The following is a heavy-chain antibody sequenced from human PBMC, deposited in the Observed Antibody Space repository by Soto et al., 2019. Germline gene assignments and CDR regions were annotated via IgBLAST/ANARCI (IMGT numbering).Heavy chain of an antibody. V-gene: IGHV4-4*02. CDR2: IYHSGAT. J-gene: IGHJ4*02. CDR1: GDSIGSSNW. D-gene: IGHD3-3*01. Sequence: TLSLTCAVSGDSIGSSNWWSWVRQPPGKGLEWIGEIYHSGATNYSPSLKSRVTISLDTSNNQFSLRLTSVAAADTAMYYCARHTSSGYYYHIEYWGQGTPVTVSS. CDR3: ARHTSSGYYYHIEY.